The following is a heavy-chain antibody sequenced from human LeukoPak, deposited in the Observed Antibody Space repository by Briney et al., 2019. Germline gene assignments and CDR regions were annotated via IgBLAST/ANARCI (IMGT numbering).Heavy chain of an antibody. CDR1: GFTFSSYG. CDR2: IWYDGSNK. J-gene: IGHJ4*02. CDR3: ARDRPYSSSWFFVDDY. Sequence: GRSLRLSCAASGFTFSSYGMHWVRQAPGKGLEWVAVIWYDGSNKYYADSVKGRFTISRDNSKNTLYLQMNSLRAEDTAVYYCARDRPYSSSWFFVDDYWGQGTLVTVSS. D-gene: IGHD6-13*01. V-gene: IGHV3-33*01.